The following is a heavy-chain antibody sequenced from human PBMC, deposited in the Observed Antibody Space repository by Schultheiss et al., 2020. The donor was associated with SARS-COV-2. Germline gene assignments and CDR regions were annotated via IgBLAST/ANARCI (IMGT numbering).Heavy chain of an antibody. CDR3: ARYSSSDY. CDR2: IRASGDGVHT. Sequence: GESLKISCAASGFTFSSYAMSWVRQAPGKGLEWVSAIRASGDGVHTYYADSVKGRFTSSRDNSQNTLYLQMNSLRAEDTAVYYCARYSSSDYWGQGTLVTVSS. CDR1: GFTFSSYA. V-gene: IGHV3-23*01. D-gene: IGHD6-13*01. J-gene: IGHJ4*02.